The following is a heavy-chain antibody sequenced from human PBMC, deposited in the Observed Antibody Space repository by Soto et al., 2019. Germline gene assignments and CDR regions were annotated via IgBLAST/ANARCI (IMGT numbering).Heavy chain of an antibody. CDR2: IYWDDDK. J-gene: IGHJ4*02. V-gene: IGHV2-5*02. CDR3: AHSLLLWFGDPRGYFDY. Sequence: QITLKESGPTLVKPTQTLTLTCTFSGFSLSTSGVGVGWIRQPPGKALEWLALIYWDDDKRYSPSLKSRLTITKDTSKNQVVLTMTNMDPVDTATYYWAHSLLLWFGDPRGYFDYWGQGTLVTVSS. CDR1: GFSLSTSGVG. D-gene: IGHD3-10*01.